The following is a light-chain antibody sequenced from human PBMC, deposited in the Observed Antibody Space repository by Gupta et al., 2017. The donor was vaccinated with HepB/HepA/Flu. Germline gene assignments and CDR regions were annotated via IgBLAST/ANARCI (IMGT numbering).Light chain of an antibody. V-gene: IGKV3-15*01. CDR1: QRISSN. CDR2: DAS. CDR3: QQYTDWPRT. Sequence: VMTQSPATLSVSPGERAVLSCRASQRISSNLVWYQQKPGQAPRLLIYDASSRASGIPARFSGSGSGTEFTLTISSLHSEDFAVFYCQQYTDWPRTFGQGTKVELK. J-gene: IGKJ1*01.